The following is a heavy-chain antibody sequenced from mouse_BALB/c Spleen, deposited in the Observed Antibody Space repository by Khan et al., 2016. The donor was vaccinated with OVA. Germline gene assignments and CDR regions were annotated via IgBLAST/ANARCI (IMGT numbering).Heavy chain of an antibody. V-gene: IGHV1-7*01. CDR2: INPTSGYT. Sequence: QVQLKQSGAELAKPGASVKMSCKASGYTFTTYWMHWVKQRPGQGLEWIGYINPTSGYTDYNDKFKDRATLSADKSSSTAPMQLNSLTSEYSAVYYCTRDRIDYWGQGTTLTVSS. CDR3: TRDRIDY. J-gene: IGHJ2*01. CDR1: GYTFTTYW.